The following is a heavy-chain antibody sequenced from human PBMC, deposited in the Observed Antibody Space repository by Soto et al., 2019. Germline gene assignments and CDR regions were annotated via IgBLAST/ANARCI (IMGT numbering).Heavy chain of an antibody. D-gene: IGHD3-22*01. CDR2: IDPSDSYT. V-gene: IGHV5-10-1*01. J-gene: IGHJ4*02. CDR1: GYSFTNYW. CDR3: ARDYYDTRTFDY. Sequence: GESLKISCKGSGYSFTNYWITWVRQMPGKGLEWMGRIDPSDSYTNYSPSFQGHVTISADKSISTAYLQWSSLKASDTAMYYCARDYYDTRTFDYWGQGTLVTVSS.